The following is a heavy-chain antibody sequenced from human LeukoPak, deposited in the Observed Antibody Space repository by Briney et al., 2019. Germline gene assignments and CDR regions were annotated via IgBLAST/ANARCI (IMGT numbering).Heavy chain of an antibody. J-gene: IGHJ5*02. CDR1: GGSISSSNW. CDR3: ARDGLLTGDSKNWFDP. Sequence: SETLSLTCAVSGGSISSSNWWSWVRQPPGKGLEWIGEIYHSGSTNYNPSLKSRVTISVDKSKNQFSLKLSSVTAADTAVYYCARDGLLTGDSKNWFDPWGQGTLVTVSS. V-gene: IGHV4-4*02. D-gene: IGHD3-9*01. CDR2: IYHSGST.